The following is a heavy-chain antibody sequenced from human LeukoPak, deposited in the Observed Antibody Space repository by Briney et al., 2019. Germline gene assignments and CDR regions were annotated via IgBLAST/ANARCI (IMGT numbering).Heavy chain of an antibody. D-gene: IGHD3-16*01. CDR1: GFTFSTYG. Sequence: PGGSLRLSYAASGFTFSTYGMYWVRPASAKGVEWVALIRYDGSHKYYVDSVKGRFTNSRDNSKNTLHMQMNTLRAEDTAVCYCAIEGASYVNYYYYMDVWGKGTTVTVSS. V-gene: IGHV3-30*02. CDR2: IRYDGSHK. J-gene: IGHJ6*03. CDR3: AIEGASYVNYYYYMDV.